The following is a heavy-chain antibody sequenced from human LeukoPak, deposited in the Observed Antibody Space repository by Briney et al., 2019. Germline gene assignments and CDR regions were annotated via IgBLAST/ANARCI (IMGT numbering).Heavy chain of an antibody. D-gene: IGHD3-22*01. CDR1: GYTFTSYY. J-gene: IGHJ5*02. V-gene: IGHV1-46*01. CDR3: ARDRRDYYDSSGYYDWFDP. CDR2: INPSGGST. Sequence: ASVKVSCKASGYTFTSYYMHWVRQAPGQGLEWMGIINPSGGSTSYAQKFQGRVTMTRDTSTSTVYMELSSLRPEDTAVYYCARDRRDYYDSSGYYDWFDPWGQGTLVTVSS.